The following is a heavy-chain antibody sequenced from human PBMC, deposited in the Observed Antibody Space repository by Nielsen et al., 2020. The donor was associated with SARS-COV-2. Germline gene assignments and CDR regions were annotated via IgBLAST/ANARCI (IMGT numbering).Heavy chain of an antibody. D-gene: IGHD3-10*01. V-gene: IGHV3-7*01. CDR2: IKQAGSEK. CDR3: ARGRRKSYGSGSYYNVGYFDY. Sequence: VRQAPGKGLEWVANIKQAGSEKYYVDSVKGRFTISRDNAKNSLYLQMNSLRAEDTAVYYCARGRRKSYGSGSYYNVGYFDYWGQGTLVTVSS. J-gene: IGHJ4*02.